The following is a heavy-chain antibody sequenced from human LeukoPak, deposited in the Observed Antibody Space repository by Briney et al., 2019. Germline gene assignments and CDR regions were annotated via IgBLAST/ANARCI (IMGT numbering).Heavy chain of an antibody. V-gene: IGHV3-23*01. CDR2: IDSGGRT. CDR1: GFTFSTYS. D-gene: IGHD1-26*01. Sequence: PGGSLRLSCAASGFTFSTYSMSWVRQAPGKGLEWVSNIDSGGRTYFADSVKGRFTISRDDSKNTLYLQMSSLRGEDTAVYYCARRGSYYPFDYWGQGTLVTVSS. CDR3: ARRGSYYPFDY. J-gene: IGHJ4*02.